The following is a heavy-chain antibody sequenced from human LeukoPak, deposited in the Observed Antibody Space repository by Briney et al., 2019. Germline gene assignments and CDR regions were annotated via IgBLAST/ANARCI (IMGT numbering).Heavy chain of an antibody. CDR2: IRSKAYGGTT. J-gene: IGHJ4*02. V-gene: IGHV3-49*04. CDR3: TRVGSITIFGVVNTGPDY. CDR1: GFTFGDYA. Sequence: PGRSLRLSCTASGFTFGDYAMSWVRQAPGKGLEWVGFIRSKAYGGTTEYAASVKGRFTISRDDSKSIAYLQMNSLKTEDTAVYYCTRVGSITIFGVVNTGPDYWGQGTLFTVSS. D-gene: IGHD3-3*01.